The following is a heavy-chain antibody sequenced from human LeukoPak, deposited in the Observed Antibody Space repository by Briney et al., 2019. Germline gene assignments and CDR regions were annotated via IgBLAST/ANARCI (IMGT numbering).Heavy chain of an antibody. D-gene: IGHD4-17*01. CDR3: ARHPPLKGLRCPYAVKKNGMDV. V-gene: IGHV1-69*13. J-gene: IGHJ6*02. CDR1: GGTFSSYA. Sequence: ASVKVSCKASGGTFSSYAISWVRQAPEQGLEWMGGIIPIFGTANYAQKFQGRVTITADESTSTAYMELSSLRSEDTAVYYCARHPPLKGLRCPYAVKKNGMDVWGQGTTVTVSS. CDR2: IIPIFGTA.